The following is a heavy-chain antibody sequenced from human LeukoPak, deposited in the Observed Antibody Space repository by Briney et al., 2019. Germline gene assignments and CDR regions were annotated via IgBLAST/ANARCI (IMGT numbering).Heavy chain of an antibody. D-gene: IGHD1-7*01. CDR2: IYPNTGGT. CDR1: GYSFTNYH. CDR3: ARENWYYDY. J-gene: IGHJ4*02. Sequence: GASVKVSCNTSGYSFTNYHMHWVRLAPGQGLEWMGHIYPNTGGTSYAQRFQGRVTMTSDTSVSTVYMELSSLISDDTAAYYCARENWYYDYWGQGTLATVSS. V-gene: IGHV1-2*06.